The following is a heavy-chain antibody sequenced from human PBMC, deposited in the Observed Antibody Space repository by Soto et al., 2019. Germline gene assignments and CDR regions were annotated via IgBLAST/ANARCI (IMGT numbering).Heavy chain of an antibody. Sequence: PGGSLRLSCAASGFTFRRNNMNWVRQAPGKGLEWVASISSSGDYLYYADSVKGRFIISRDNFQNSLFLQMNNMRADDTAVYYFVRGVDDEDGAAAQWFFFENWGQGTPSTVSS. D-gene: IGHD6-25*01. V-gene: IGHV3-21*01. CDR3: VRGVDDEDGAAAQWFFFEN. CDR1: GFTFRRNN. J-gene: IGHJ4*02. CDR2: ISSSGDYL.